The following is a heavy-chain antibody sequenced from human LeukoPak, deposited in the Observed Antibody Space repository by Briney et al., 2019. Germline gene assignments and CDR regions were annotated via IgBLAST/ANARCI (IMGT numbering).Heavy chain of an antibody. CDR2: IYYSGST. J-gene: IGHJ4*02. D-gene: IGHD6-6*01. CDR3: ASSPLTSSIATVDN. V-gene: IGHV4-39*01. Sequence: SETLSLTCTVSGDSISSSAYYWGWIRQPPGKGLEWIGSIYYSGSTYYNSSLKSRVTISVDTSKNQFSLKLSSVTAADTAVYYCASSPLTSSIATVDNWGQGTLVTVSS. CDR1: GDSISSSAYY.